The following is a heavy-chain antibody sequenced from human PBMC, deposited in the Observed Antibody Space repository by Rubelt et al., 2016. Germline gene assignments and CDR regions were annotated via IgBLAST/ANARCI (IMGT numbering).Heavy chain of an antibody. CDR1: GYTFTSYG. D-gene: IGHD6-13*01. J-gene: IGHJ4*02. V-gene: IGHV1-18*01. Sequence: QVQLVQSGAEVKKPGASVKVSCKASGYTFTSYGISWVRQAPGQGLEWMGWISAYNGNTNYAQKLKGRCTMTTDTSTSTGYMELRSLGSDDTAVYDCARDTRYSSSSNFDYWGQGTLVTVSS. CDR2: ISAYNGNT. CDR3: ARDTRYSSSSNFDY.